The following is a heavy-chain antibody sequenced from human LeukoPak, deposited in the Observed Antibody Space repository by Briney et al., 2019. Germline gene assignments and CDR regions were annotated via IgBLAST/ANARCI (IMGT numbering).Heavy chain of an antibody. CDR1: GGSISSSSYY. CDR2: IYHSGST. J-gene: IGHJ4*02. D-gene: IGHD2-8*01. V-gene: IGHV4-39*07. CDR3: ARPMVYAHPFDY. Sequence: PSETLSLTCTVSGGSISSSSYYWGWIRQPPGKGLEWIGSIYHSGSTYYNPSLKSRVTISVDTSKNQFSLKLSSVTAADTAVYYCARPMVYAHPFDYWGQGTLVTVSS.